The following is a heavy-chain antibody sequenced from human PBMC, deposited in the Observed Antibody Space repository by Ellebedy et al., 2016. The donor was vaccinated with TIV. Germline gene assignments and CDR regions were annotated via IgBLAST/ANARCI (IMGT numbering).Heavy chain of an antibody. Sequence: GESLKIPCAASGFTVSSTSMNWVRPVPGMGLEWVSSIYSSGTTYYGDSAWGRFTISRDNSKNTLYLQMNSLRVEDTAVYYCARADCSHDTCYEFDYWGQGTLVTVSS. CDR1: GFTVSSTS. D-gene: IGHD2-15*01. J-gene: IGHJ4*02. CDR3: ARADCSHDTCYEFDY. V-gene: IGHV3-53*01. CDR2: IYSSGTT.